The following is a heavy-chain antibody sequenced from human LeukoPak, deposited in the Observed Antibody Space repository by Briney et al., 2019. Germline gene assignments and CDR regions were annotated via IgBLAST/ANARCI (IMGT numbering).Heavy chain of an antibody. CDR2: ISSDGSST. V-gene: IGHV3-74*03. CDR3: ARARYSSSWYPDYYYYYYMDV. J-gene: IGHJ6*03. CDR1: GFTFRNHW. D-gene: IGHD6-13*01. Sequence: GGSLRLSCAASGFTFRNHWMHWVRQTPGKGLVRVSRISSDGSSTTYADSVKGRFTISRDNSKNTLYLQMNSLRAEDTAVYYCARARYSSSWYPDYYYYYYMDVWGKGTTVTVSS.